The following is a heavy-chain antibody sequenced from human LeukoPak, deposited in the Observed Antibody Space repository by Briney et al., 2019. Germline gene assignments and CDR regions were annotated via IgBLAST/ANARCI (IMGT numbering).Heavy chain of an antibody. D-gene: IGHD1-14*01. CDR2: ISASGDST. J-gene: IGHJ4*02. Sequence: QAGGSLRLSCAASAFVFNSYGMHWVRQAPGKGLEWVSGISASGDSTYYGDSVKGRFTISRDNFEDTLYLQMNSLRAEDTAVYYCARDRFITTWQADYWGQGTLVTVSS. CDR1: AFVFNSYG. V-gene: IGHV3-23*01. CDR3: ARDRFITTWQADY.